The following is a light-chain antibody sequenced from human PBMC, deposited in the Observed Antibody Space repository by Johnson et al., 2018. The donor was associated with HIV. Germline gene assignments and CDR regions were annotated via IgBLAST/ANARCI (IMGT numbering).Light chain of an antibody. CDR3: GTWDNSLCTGGV. CDR1: SSNIGNNY. J-gene: IGLJ1*01. CDR2: ENN. V-gene: IGLV1-51*02. Sequence: QSVLTQPPSVSAAPGQKVTISCSGSSSNIGNNYVSWYQQLPGTAPKLLIYENNKRPSGIPDRFSGSKSGTSATLGITGLQTGDEADYYCGTWDNSLCTGGVFGTGTKVTVL.